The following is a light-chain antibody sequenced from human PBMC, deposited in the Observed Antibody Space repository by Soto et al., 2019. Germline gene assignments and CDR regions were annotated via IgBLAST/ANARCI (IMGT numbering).Light chain of an antibody. CDR1: QSVTSNY. V-gene: IGKV3-20*01. J-gene: IGKJ1*01. Sequence: EIVLTQSPGTLSLSPGKRATLSCGASQSVTSNYLAWYQQKPGQAPRLLIFGASIRVTGIPDRFIGSGSGTDFTLTISRLEPEDFAVYYCQQYGSSPRTFGQGTKVDI. CDR2: GAS. CDR3: QQYGSSPRT.